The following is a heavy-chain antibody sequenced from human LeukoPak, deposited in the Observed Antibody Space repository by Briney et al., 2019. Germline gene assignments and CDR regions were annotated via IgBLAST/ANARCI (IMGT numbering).Heavy chain of an antibody. Sequence: SETLSLTCTVSGGSISSYYWSWIRQPPGKGLEWIGYIYYSGSTNYNPSLKSRVTISVDTSKNQFSLKLSSVTAADTAVYYCARGQGPSYCDSSGYRNWFDPWGQGTLVTVSS. D-gene: IGHD3-22*01. CDR3: ARGQGPSYCDSSGYRNWFDP. CDR2: IYYSGST. V-gene: IGHV4-59*01. CDR1: GGSISSYY. J-gene: IGHJ5*02.